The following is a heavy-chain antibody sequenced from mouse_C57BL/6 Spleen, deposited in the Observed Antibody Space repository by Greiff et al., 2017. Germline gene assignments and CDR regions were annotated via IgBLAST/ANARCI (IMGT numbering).Heavy chain of an antibody. V-gene: IGHV1-61*01. D-gene: IGHD4-1*01. CDR1: GYTFTSYW. J-gene: IGHJ2*01. CDR3: ARRGRTGTVGY. CDR2: IYPSDSET. Sequence: QVQLQQPGAELVRPGSSVKLSCKASGYTFTSYWMDWVKQRPGQGLEWIGNIYPSDSETHYNQKFKDKATLTVDKSSSTAYMQLSSLTSEDSAVYYCARRGRTGTVGYWGQGTTLTVSS.